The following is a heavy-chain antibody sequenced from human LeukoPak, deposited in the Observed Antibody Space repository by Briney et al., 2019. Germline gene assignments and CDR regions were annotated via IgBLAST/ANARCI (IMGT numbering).Heavy chain of an antibody. CDR1: GFTFSSYS. Sequence: GGSLRLSCAASGFTFSSYSMNWVRQAPGKGLEWVSSISSSSSYIYYADSVKGRFTISRDNAKNSLYLQMNSLRAEDTAVYYCASLSMTTVTTSGAGGDYWGQGTLVTVSS. D-gene: IGHD4-17*01. J-gene: IGHJ4*02. CDR2: ISSSSSYI. CDR3: ASLSMTTVTTSGAGGDY. V-gene: IGHV3-21*01.